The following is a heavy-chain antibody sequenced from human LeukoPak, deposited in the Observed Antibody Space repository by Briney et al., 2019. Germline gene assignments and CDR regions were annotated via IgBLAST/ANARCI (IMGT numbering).Heavy chain of an antibody. V-gene: IGHV5-51*01. CDR2: IYPGDADT. Sequence: GESLKISCKASGYSFTTYWIGWVRQLPGKGLEWMGTIYPGDADTRYSPSFQGQVTISADKSITTAYLQWSSLKASDTAMYYCVRFGEDSSGYYSFDYWGQGTLVTVSS. CDR3: VRFGEDSSGYYSFDY. D-gene: IGHD3-22*01. CDR1: GYSFTTYW. J-gene: IGHJ4*02.